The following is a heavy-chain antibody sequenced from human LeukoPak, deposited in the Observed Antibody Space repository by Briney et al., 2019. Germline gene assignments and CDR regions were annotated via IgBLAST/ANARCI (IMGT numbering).Heavy chain of an antibody. V-gene: IGHV3-48*04. CDR3: ARGSYYYDTTVYYAPDF. J-gene: IGHJ4*02. CDR2: ITGSGGDI. D-gene: IGHD3-22*01. Sequence: QPGGSLRLSCAASGFTFSSYWMHWVRQAPGKGLEWVSYITGSGGDISYADSVKGRFTISRDNAKNSLYLQMNSLRAEDTAVYYCARGSYYYDTTVYYAPDFWGQGTLVTVSS. CDR1: GFTFSSYW.